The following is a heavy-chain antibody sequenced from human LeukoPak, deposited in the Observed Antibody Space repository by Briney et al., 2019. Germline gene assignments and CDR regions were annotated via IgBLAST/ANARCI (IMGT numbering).Heavy chain of an antibody. CDR2: FYYSGST. D-gene: IGHD2-21*02. J-gene: IGHJ4*02. CDR1: GGSVSNNYYA. Sequence: KPSETLSLTCTVSGGSVSNNYYAWGWIRQPPGKGLEWIGSFYYSGSTYYNPSLKSRVTTSVDTSKNQFSLKVNSVTAADTAVYYCARHAIVVVTATDYFDYWGQGTLVAVPS. V-gene: IGHV4-39*01. CDR3: ARHAIVVVTATDYFDY.